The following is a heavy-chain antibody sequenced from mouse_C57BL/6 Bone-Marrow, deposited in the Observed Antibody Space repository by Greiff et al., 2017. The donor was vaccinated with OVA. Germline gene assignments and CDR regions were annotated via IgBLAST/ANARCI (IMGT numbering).Heavy chain of an antibody. V-gene: IGHV5-9-1*02. CDR3: TRVYGSSFAY. CDR2: ISSGGDYI. CDR1: GFTFSSYA. Sequence: EVKLVESGEGLVKPGGSLKLSCAASGFTFSSYAMSWVRQTPEKRLEWVAYISSGGDYIYYADTVKGRFTISRDNARNTLYLQMSSLKSEDTAMYYCTRVYGSSFAYWGQGTLVTVSA. J-gene: IGHJ3*01. D-gene: IGHD1-1*01.